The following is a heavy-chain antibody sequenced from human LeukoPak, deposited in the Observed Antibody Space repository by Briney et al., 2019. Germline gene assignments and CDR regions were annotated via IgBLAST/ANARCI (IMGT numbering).Heavy chain of an antibody. V-gene: IGHV1-24*01. J-gene: IGHJ4*02. D-gene: IGHD1-26*01. Sequence: GASVKVSCKVSGYTLTELSMHWVRQAPGKGLEWMGGFDPEDGETIYAQKFQGRVTMTEDTSTDTAYMELSSLRSEDTAVYYCATVFAELPWYYFDYWGQGTLVTVSS. CDR3: ATVFAELPWYYFDY. CDR2: FDPEDGET. CDR1: GYTLTELS.